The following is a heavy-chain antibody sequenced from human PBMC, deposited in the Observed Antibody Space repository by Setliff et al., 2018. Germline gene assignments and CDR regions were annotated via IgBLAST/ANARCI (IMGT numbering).Heavy chain of an antibody. J-gene: IGHJ3*02. CDR2: IYYSGST. CDR1: GGSISSGGYY. Sequence: PSETLSLTCTVSGGSISSGGYYWSWIRQHPGKGLEWIGYIYYSGSTYYNPSLEGRVTISVDTSKNQFSLKLSSVTAADTAVYYCARDRRIVGARHAFDIWGQGTMVTV. V-gene: IGHV4-31*03. CDR3: ARDRRIVGARHAFDI. D-gene: IGHD1-26*01.